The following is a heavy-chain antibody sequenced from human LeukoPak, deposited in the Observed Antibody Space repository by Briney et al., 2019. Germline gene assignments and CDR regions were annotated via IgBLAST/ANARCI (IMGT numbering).Heavy chain of an antibody. CDR2: IYTTGST. Sequence: TSQTLSLTCTVSGGSISSGTYYWTWIRQPAGKGLEWIGRIYTTGSTNYNPSLKRRVTMSTDTSKNQFSLKLSSVTAADTAVYYCARVTTGGYYNCWGQGTLVTVSS. J-gene: IGHJ4*02. CDR3: ARVTTGGYYNC. CDR1: GGSISSGTYY. V-gene: IGHV4-61*02. D-gene: IGHD3-22*01.